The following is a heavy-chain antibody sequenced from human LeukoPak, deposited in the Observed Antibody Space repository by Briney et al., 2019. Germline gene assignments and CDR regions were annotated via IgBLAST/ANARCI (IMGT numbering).Heavy chain of an antibody. J-gene: IGHJ4*02. CDR1: GGSISTYY. Sequence: PSETLSLTCTVSGGSISTYYWSWIRQPPGKGVEWIGYTHYSESTIYNPSLKSRVTISVDTSKNQFSLKLTSVTAADTAVYYCARDVYGDPFDYWGQGTLVTVSS. CDR3: ARDVYGDPFDY. CDR2: THYSEST. V-gene: IGHV4-59*01. D-gene: IGHD4-17*01.